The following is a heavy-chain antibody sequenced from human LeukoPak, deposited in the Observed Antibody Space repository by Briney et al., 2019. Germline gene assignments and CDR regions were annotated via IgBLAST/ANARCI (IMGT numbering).Heavy chain of an antibody. CDR1: GGSFSGYY. Sequence: SETLSLTCAVYGGSFSGYYWSWIRQPPGKGLEWIGEINHSGSTNYNPSLKSRVTISVDTSKNQFSLKLSSVTAADTAVYYCARTTSHWKGNWFDPWGQGTLVTVSS. V-gene: IGHV4-34*01. CDR3: ARTTSHWKGNWFDP. CDR2: INHSGST. D-gene: IGHD1-1*01. J-gene: IGHJ5*02.